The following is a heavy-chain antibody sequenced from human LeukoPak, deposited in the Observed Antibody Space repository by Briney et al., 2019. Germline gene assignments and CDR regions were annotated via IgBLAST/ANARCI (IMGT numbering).Heavy chain of an antibody. CDR2: ISAYNGNT. Sequence: APVKVSCKASGYTFTSYGISWVRQAPGQGLEWMGWISAYNGNTNYAQKLQGRVTMTTDTSTSTAYMELRSLRSDDTAVYYCAREHRDHYYDSSGYYDGWGQGTLVTVSS. CDR3: AREHRDHYYDSSGYYDG. J-gene: IGHJ4*02. CDR1: GYTFTSYG. D-gene: IGHD3-22*01. V-gene: IGHV1-18*01.